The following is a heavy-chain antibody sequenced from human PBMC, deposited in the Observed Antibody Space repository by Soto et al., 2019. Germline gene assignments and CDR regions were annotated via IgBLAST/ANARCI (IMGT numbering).Heavy chain of an antibody. CDR2: IWYDGSNK. CDR1: GFTFSSYG. CDR3: ASALPRWYYYYGMDV. D-gene: IGHD4-17*01. J-gene: IGHJ6*01. Sequence: LRLSCAASGFTFSSYGMHWVRQAPGKGLEWVAVIWYDGSNKYYADSVKGRFTISRDNSKNTLYLQMNSLRAEDTAVYYCASALPRWYYYYGMDVWGEATTVTVSS. V-gene: IGHV3-33*01.